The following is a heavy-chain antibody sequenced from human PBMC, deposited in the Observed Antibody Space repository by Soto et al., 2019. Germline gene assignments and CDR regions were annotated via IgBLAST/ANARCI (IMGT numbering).Heavy chain of an antibody. V-gene: IGHV1-69*01. CDR2: IIPIFGTA. J-gene: IGHJ6*02. D-gene: IGHD2-15*01. Sequence: QVQLVQSGAEVKKPGSSVKVSCKASGGTFSGYAISWVRQAPGQGLEWMGGIIPIFGTANYAQKFQGRVTITADESTSTAYMELSSLRSEDTAVYYCARVYCSGGSCYSGGFYYYYGMDVWGQGTTVTVSS. CDR3: ARVYCSGGSCYSGGFYYYYGMDV. CDR1: GGTFSGYA.